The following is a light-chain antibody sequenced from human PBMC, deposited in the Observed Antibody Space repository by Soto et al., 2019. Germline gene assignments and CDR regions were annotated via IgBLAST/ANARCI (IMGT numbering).Light chain of an antibody. CDR2: GAS. CDR3: QHYNNWPLT. Sequence: EIVMTQSPATLSVSPGERATLSCRASQSVSSNLAWYQQKPGQAPRLLIYGASTRATGIPARFSGSGSGTEFTLTISSLQSEDFAVYCCQHYNNWPLTFGGGSKVEIK. CDR1: QSVSSN. V-gene: IGKV3-15*01. J-gene: IGKJ4*01.